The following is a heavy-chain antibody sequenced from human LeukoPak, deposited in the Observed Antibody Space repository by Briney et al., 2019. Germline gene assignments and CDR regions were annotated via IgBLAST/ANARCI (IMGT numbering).Heavy chain of an antibody. CDR3: ARGAGITMVRGVTSWFDP. CDR1: GYTFTSYD. D-gene: IGHD3-10*01. J-gene: IGHJ5*02. Sequence: ASVKVSCKASGYTFTSYDINWVRQATGQGLEWMGWINPNSGGTNYAQKFQGRVTMTRDTSTSTVYMELSSLRSEDTAVYYCARGAGITMVRGVTSWFDPWGQGTLVTVSS. CDR2: INPNSGGT. V-gene: IGHV1-8*01.